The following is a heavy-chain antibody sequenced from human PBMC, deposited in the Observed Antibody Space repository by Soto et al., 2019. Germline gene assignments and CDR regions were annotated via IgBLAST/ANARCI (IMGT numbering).Heavy chain of an antibody. CDR2: IDPSDSYT. CDR1: GYSLTSYW. CDR3: ARHGDTAMVYYYYGMDV. J-gene: IGHJ6*02. Sequence: GESLKISCKGSGYSLTSYWISWVRQMPGKGLEWMGRIDPSDSYTNYSPSFQGHVTISADKSISTAYLQWSSLKASDTAMYYCARHGDTAMVYYYYGMDVWGQGTTVTVSS. D-gene: IGHD5-18*01. V-gene: IGHV5-10-1*01.